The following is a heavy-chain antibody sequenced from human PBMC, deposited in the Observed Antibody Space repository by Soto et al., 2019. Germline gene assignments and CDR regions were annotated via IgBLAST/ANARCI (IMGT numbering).Heavy chain of an antibody. CDR3: ASSFTKSRRGGVAFDY. V-gene: IGHV1-69*01. CDR1: GGTISSFP. D-gene: IGHD3-3*01. Sequence: QVQLVQSGAEVKKPGSSVKVSCTTAGGTISSFPINWVRQAPGQGLEWMGGIIPSDGTAKYAEKFQGRVTITSDAFSITAYMDLSSLRSEDTAVYYFASSFTKSRRGGVAFDYWGQGTLLTVSP. J-gene: IGHJ4*02. CDR2: IIPSDGTA.